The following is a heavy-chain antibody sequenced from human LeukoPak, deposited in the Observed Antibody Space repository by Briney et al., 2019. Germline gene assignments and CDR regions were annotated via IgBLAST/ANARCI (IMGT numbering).Heavy chain of an antibody. J-gene: IGHJ4*02. D-gene: IGHD5-24*01. Sequence: ASVTVSCTCSGYTFTVYDMHWVRQAPGQGLEWMGWINPNSGGTNYAQKFQGRVTMTRDTSISTAYMELSRLRSDDTAVYYCAREGRDRYNRRYFDYWGQRTLVTVSS. CDR2: INPNSGGT. CDR3: AREGRDRYNRRYFDY. V-gene: IGHV1-2*02. CDR1: GYTFTVYD.